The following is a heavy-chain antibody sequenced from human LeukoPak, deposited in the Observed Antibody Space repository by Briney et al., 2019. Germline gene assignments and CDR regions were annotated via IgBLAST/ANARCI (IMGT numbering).Heavy chain of an antibody. CDR3: ARDWGTHSPYYYYMDV. J-gene: IGHJ6*03. D-gene: IGHD1-14*01. CDR1: GFVFSSYW. V-gene: IGHV3-7*01. Sequence: GGSLRLSCAASGFVFSSYWMSWVRQAPGKGLERVAYIKQDGSEKYYVDSVKGRFTISRDNAKNSLYLQMNSLRPEDTAVYYCARDWGTHSPYYYYMDVWGKGPRSPSP. CDR2: IKQDGSEK.